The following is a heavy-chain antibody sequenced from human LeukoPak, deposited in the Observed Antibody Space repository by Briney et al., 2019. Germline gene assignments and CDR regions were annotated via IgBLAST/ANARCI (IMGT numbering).Heavy chain of an antibody. CDR1: GESISSGRYF. J-gene: IGHJ4*02. CDR2: MHYTGST. V-gene: IGHV4-39*01. CDR3: AKPLPDEYVWGSSFDL. Sequence: PSETLSLACNVSGESISSGRYFWGWIREPAGKGPAWIANMHYTGSTYYTPSVTSRVTISVDTSKNQCSMRLNSVTAADTAVYYCAKPLPDEYVWGSSFDLWGQGTLVTVSS. D-gene: IGHD3-16*01.